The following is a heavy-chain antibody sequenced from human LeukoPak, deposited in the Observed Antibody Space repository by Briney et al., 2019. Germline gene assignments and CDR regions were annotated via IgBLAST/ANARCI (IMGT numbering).Heavy chain of an antibody. Sequence: GGSLRLSGAASGFTFSNNNMNWVREAPGKGLEWVSSITSSGTYIYHADSVKGRFTITRDNAKNLLYLQMNSLSAEDTAVYYCAREGGPYRPLDYSGQGTLVTVSS. CDR3: AREGGPYRPLDY. CDR2: ITSSGTYI. V-gene: IGHV3-21*01. J-gene: IGHJ4*02. CDR1: GFTFSNNN.